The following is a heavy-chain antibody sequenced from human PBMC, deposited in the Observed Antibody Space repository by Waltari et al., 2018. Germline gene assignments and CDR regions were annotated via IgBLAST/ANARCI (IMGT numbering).Heavy chain of an antibody. J-gene: IGHJ4*02. V-gene: IGHV4-38-2*02. CDR2: IYHSGLS. CDR3: ARDESYYDFWSGYSSRYFDY. Sequence: QVQLQESGPGLVKPSVTLSLTCTVSGYSISSGSYWGWIRQPHGKGLEWIWSIYHSGLSASNPALKSLVTRSVDASKNQLSLKLGAVTAADTAVYYCARDESYYDFWSGYSSRYFDYWGQGTLVTVSS. CDR1: GYSISSGSY. D-gene: IGHD3-3*01.